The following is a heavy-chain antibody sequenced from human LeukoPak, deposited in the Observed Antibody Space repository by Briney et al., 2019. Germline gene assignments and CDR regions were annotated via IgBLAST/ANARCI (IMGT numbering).Heavy chain of an antibody. CDR3: AKIRDTYCSGGSCYSFGWFDP. CDR1: GFTFSSYA. D-gene: IGHD2-15*01. Sequence: GGSLRLSCAASGFTFSSYAMSWVRQAPGKGLEGVSAISGSGGSTYYADSVKGRFTISRDNSKNTLYLQMNSLRAEDTAVYYCAKIRDTYCSGGSCYSFGWFDPWGQGTLVTVSS. CDR2: ISGSGGST. J-gene: IGHJ5*02. V-gene: IGHV3-23*01.